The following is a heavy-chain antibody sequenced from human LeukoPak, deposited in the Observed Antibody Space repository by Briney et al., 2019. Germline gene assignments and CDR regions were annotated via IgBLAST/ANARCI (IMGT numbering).Heavy chain of an antibody. CDR2: INHSGST. D-gene: IGHD2-15*01. CDR1: GGSFSGYY. CDR3: ARGRYCSGGSCYYYYYYMDV. Sequence: SETLSLICAVYGGSFSGYYWSWIRQPPGKGLEWIGEINHSGSTNYNPSLKSRITISVDTSKNQFSLKPSSVTAADAAVYYCARGRYCSGGSCYYYYYYMDVWGKGTTVTVSS. V-gene: IGHV4-34*01. J-gene: IGHJ6*03.